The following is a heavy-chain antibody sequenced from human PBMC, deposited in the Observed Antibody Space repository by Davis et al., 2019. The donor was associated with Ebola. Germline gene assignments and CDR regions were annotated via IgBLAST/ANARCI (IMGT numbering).Heavy chain of an antibody. D-gene: IGHD3-3*01. J-gene: IGHJ4*02. CDR2: IYYSGST. CDR1: GGSVSSGSYY. CDR3: ARGETYYDFSGYAS. Sequence: PSETLSLTCTVSGGSVSSGSYYWSWIRQPPGKGLEWIGYIYYSGSTNYNPSLKSRVTISVDTSKNQFSLKLSSVTAADTAVYYCARGETYYDFSGYASWGQGTLVAVSS. V-gene: IGHV4-61*01.